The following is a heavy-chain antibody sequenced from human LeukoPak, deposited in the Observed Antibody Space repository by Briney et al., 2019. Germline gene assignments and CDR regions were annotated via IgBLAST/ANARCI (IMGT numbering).Heavy chain of an antibody. CDR3: ARTTVASNWFDP. V-gene: IGHV4-31*03. D-gene: IGHD4-23*01. Sequence: SETLSLTCTVSGGSISSGVYYWSWIRQHPGKGLEWIGYIYYSGSTYYNPSLKSRVTISVDASKNQFSLKLSSVTAADTAVYYCARTTVASNWFDPWGQGTLVTVSS. J-gene: IGHJ5*02. CDR1: GGSISSGVYY. CDR2: IYYSGST.